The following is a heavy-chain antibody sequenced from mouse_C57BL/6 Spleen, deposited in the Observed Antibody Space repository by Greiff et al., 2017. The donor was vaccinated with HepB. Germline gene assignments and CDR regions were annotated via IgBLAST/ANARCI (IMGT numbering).Heavy chain of an antibody. CDR1: GYAFSSSW. Sequence: VQLQESGPELVKPGASVKISCKASGYAFSSSWMNWVKQRPGKGLEWIGRIYPGDGDTNYNGKFKGKATLTADKSSSTADMQLSSLTSEDSAVYFCARYDYDDGFDYWGQGTTLTVSS. D-gene: IGHD2-4*01. J-gene: IGHJ2*01. CDR3: ARYDYDDGFDY. CDR2: IYPGDGDT. V-gene: IGHV1-82*01.